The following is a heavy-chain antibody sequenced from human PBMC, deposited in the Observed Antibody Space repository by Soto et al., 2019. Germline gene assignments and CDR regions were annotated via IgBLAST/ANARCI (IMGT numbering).Heavy chain of an antibody. V-gene: IGHV1-3*01. CDR1: GYTFTSYA. Sequence: GASVKVSCKASGYTFTSYAMHWVRQAPGQRLEWMGWINAGNGNTKYSQKFQGRVTITRDTSASTAYVELRSLRSDDTAVYYCARFYVDIVATISGGYYYYYMDVWGKGTTVTVSS. J-gene: IGHJ6*03. CDR2: INAGNGNT. D-gene: IGHD5-12*01. CDR3: ARFYVDIVATISGGYYYYYMDV.